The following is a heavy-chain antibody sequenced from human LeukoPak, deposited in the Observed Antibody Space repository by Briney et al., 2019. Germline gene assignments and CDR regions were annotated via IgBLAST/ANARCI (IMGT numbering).Heavy chain of an antibody. CDR2: IDWDDDK. Sequence: SGPTLLNPTQTLTLTCTFSGFSLRTSGMRVRWIRQPPVKALEWLARIDWDDDKFYSTSLKTRLPISKDTSKNQVVLTMTNMDPVDTATYYCARVPYSSGWYYFDYWGQGTLVTVSS. J-gene: IGHJ4*02. CDR3: ARVPYSSGWYYFDY. CDR1: GFSLRTSGMR. D-gene: IGHD6-19*01. V-gene: IGHV2-70*04.